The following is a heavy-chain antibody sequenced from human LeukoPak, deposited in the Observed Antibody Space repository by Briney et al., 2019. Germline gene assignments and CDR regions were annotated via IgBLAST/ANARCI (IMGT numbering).Heavy chain of an antibody. D-gene: IGHD3-22*01. CDR1: GFTFSSYA. V-gene: IGHV3-23*01. Sequence: PGGSLRLSCAASGFTFSSYAMSWVRQAPGKGLGWVSAISGSGGSTYYADSVKGRCTISRENSKNTLYLQMNSLRAEDTAVYYCAKFRRIVVVNHYMDVWGKGTTVTVSS. CDR3: AKFRRIVVVNHYMDV. CDR2: ISGSGGST. J-gene: IGHJ6*03.